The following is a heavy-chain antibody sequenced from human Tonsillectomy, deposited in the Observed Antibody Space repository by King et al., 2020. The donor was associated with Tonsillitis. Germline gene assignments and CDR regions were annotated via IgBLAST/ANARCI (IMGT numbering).Heavy chain of an antibody. CDR1: GFTFSSYS. D-gene: IGHD2-2*01. V-gene: IGHV3-21*03. J-gene: IGHJ6*02. CDR3: ARAPGCIVVVPAYGMDV. CDR2: ISSSSSYI. Sequence: VQLVESGGGLVKPGGSLRLSCAASGFTFSSYSMHWVRQAPGKGLEWVSSISSSSSYIYYADSVKGRFTISRENAKNSLYLQMNSLRAEDTALYYCARAPGCIVVVPAYGMDVWGQGTTVTVSS.